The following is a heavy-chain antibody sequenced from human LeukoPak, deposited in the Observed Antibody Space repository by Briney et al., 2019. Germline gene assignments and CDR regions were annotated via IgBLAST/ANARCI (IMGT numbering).Heavy chain of an antibody. CDR1: GFIFSNYN. J-gene: IGHJ4*02. CDR2: ISSSSSYV. Sequence: GGSLRLSCAASGFIFSNYNMNWVRQAPGKGLEWVSAISSSSSYVYYADSVKGRFTISRDNAKDSLYLQMNSLRAEDTAVYYCARRYYYDSTGYIDYRGQGTQVTVSS. D-gene: IGHD3-22*01. CDR3: ARRYYYDSTGYIDY. V-gene: IGHV3-21*01.